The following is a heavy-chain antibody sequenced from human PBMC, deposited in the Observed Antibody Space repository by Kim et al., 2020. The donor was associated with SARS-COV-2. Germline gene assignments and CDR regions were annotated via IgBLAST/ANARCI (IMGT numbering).Heavy chain of an antibody. Sequence: SLKSRVTISVDTSKNQFSLKLSSVTAADTAVYYCARDRCSSTSCYHAFDIWGQGTMVTVSS. D-gene: IGHD2-2*01. CDR3: ARDRCSSTSCYHAFDI. J-gene: IGHJ3*02. V-gene: IGHV4-59*01.